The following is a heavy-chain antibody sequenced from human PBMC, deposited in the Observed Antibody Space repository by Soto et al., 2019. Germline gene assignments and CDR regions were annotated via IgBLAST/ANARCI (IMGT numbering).Heavy chain of an antibody. Sequence: SQTLSLTCRVFDASVSSGTYYWSWIRQAPGKGLEWVGHIYYTGSTNYNPSLNNRVTISVDTSKNHFSLQLTSVTAADTAVYYCARGAGFSYASTWFDIWGQGTLVTVSS. D-gene: IGHD5-18*01. V-gene: IGHV4-61*03. J-gene: IGHJ5*02. CDR2: IYYTGST. CDR1: DASVSSGTYY. CDR3: ARGAGFSYASTWFDI.